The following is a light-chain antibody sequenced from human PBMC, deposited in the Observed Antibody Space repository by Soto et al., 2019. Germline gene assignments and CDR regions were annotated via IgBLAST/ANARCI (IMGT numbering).Light chain of an antibody. J-gene: IGKJ4*01. CDR1: QSISSRY. V-gene: IGKV3-20*01. CDR2: GVS. Sequence: EIVLTQSPGTLSLSPGERVTLSCRASQSISSRYLAWYQQKPGQAPRLLIAGVSSRATGIPDRFSGSGSGTDFTLTINRLEPEDFAVYYCQQYGSSPSFGGGSKVEIK. CDR3: QQYGSSPS.